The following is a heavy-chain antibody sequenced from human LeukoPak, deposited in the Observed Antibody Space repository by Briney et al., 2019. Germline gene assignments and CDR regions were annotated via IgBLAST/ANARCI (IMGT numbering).Heavy chain of an antibody. Sequence: ASVKVSCKASGGAFSTSGFSWVRQAPGQGLEWMGRIIPILGIANYAQKFQGRVTITADKSTSTAYMELSSLRPEDTAVYYCASNPYHSGYSGRENYYGMDVWGQGTTVTVSS. V-gene: IGHV1-69*04. CDR1: GGAFSTSG. J-gene: IGHJ6*02. CDR3: ASNPYHSGYSGRENYYGMDV. CDR2: IIPILGIA. D-gene: IGHD3-22*01.